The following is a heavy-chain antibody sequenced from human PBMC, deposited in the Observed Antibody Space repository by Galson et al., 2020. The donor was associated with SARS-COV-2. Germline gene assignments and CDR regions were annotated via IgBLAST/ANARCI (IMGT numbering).Heavy chain of an antibody. CDR2: IYTSGST. V-gene: IGHV4-61*02. J-gene: IGHJ3*02. Sequence: SETLSLTCTVSGGSISSGSYYWSWIRQPAGKGLEWIGRIYTSGSTNYNPSLKSRVTISVDTSKNQFSLKLSSVTAADTAVYYCARAPITIIVVVTTENAFDIWGQGTMVTVSS. D-gene: IGHD3-22*01. CDR1: GGSISSGSYY. CDR3: ARAPITIIVVVTTENAFDI.